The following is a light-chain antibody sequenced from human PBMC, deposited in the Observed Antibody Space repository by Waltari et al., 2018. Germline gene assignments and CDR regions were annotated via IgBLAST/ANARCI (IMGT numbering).Light chain of an antibody. Sequence: QSALTQPASVAGSPGPSIPISCTGTRSDVGGSNLIPWYQQHPGKAPKLMIYEVNKRPSGVSNRFSGSKSGNTASLTISGLQAEDEADYYCCSYAGSSTSRVFGGGTKLTVL. V-gene: IGLV2-23*02. CDR3: CSYAGSSTSRV. J-gene: IGLJ2*01. CDR2: EVN. CDR1: RSDVGGSNL.